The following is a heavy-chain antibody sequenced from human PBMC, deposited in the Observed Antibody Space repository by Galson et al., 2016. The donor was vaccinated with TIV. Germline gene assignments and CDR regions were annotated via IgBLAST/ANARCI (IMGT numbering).Heavy chain of an antibody. D-gene: IGHD4-17*01. CDR2: INPKSGDT. CDR3: ARIVYGSSALDV. V-gene: IGHV1-2*04. J-gene: IGHJ6*02. Sequence: SVKVSCKASGYTFTGNYMHWVRQAPGQGLEWMGWINPKSGDTSYAQKFQDWVNMTRDMSISTVYMELSRLRSDDTAVYYCARIVYGSSALDVWGQGTTVTVS. CDR1: GYTFTGNY.